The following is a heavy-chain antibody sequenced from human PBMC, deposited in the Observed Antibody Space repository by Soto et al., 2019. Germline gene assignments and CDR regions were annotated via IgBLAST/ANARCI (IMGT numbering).Heavy chain of an antibody. CDR3: ARDHNWKYDALDI. V-gene: IGHV3-23*01. Sequence: EVQLLESGGGLVQPGGSLRLSCAASGFTFSSYVMNWVRQAPGKGLEWVSTIGGSGVSTYFADSVKGRFTISRDNSKNTLYLQMNSLTAEDTAVYYCARDHNWKYDALDIWGQGTMVTVSS. CDR1: GFTFSSYV. D-gene: IGHD1-7*01. CDR2: IGGSGVST. J-gene: IGHJ3*02.